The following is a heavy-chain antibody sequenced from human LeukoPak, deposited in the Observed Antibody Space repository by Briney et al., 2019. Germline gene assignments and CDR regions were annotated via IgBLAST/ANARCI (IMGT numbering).Heavy chain of an antibody. V-gene: IGHV4-39*01. Sequence: PSETLFLTCAVYGGSFSDYYWTWIRQPPGKGLEWIGSIYYSGSTYYNPSLKSRVTISVDTSKNQFSLKLSSVTAADTAVYYCARLDRDGYNVFDYWGQGTLVTVSS. CDR3: ARLDRDGYNVFDY. D-gene: IGHD5-24*01. CDR2: IYYSGST. CDR1: GGSFSDYY. J-gene: IGHJ4*02.